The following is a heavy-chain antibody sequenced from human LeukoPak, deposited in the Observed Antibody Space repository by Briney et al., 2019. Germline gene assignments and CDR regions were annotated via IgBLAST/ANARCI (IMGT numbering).Heavy chain of an antibody. Sequence: SETLSLTCTVSGYSISSGYYWGWIRQPPGKGLEWIGSIYHSGSTYYNPSLKSRVTISVDTSKNQFSLKLSSVTAADTAVYYCASYSSSWYWFDPWGQGTLVTVSS. CDR1: GYSISSGYY. CDR3: ASYSSSWYWFDP. D-gene: IGHD6-13*01. CDR2: IYHSGST. V-gene: IGHV4-38-2*02. J-gene: IGHJ5*02.